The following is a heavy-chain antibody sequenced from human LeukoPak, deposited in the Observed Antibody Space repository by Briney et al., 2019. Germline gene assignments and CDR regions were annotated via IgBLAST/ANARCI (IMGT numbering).Heavy chain of an antibody. Sequence: SETLSLTCTVSGGSISSYYWSWIRQPPGKGLEWIGYIYYSGSTNYNPSLKSRVTISVDTSKNQFSLKLSSVTAADTAVYYCARAPALNTDNNYDYVWGSYRPAPEPYYGMDVWGQGTTVTVSS. CDR1: GGSISSYY. J-gene: IGHJ6*02. CDR2: IYYSGST. V-gene: IGHV4-59*01. CDR3: ARAPALNTDNNYDYVWGSYRPAPEPYYGMDV. D-gene: IGHD3-16*02.